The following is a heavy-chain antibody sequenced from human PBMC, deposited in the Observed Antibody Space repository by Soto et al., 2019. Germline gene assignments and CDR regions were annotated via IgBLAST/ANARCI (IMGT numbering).Heavy chain of an antibody. CDR3: AKPPLVWAHYYGMDV. V-gene: IGHV3-30*18. Sequence: QVQLVESGGGVVQPGRSLRLSCAASGFTISSYGMHWVRQAPGKGLEWVAVISYDGSNKYYRDSVKGRFTISRDNSKNTLYLQMNSLRADDTAVYYCAKPPLVWAHYYGMDVWGQGTTVTVSS. D-gene: IGHD2-2*01. J-gene: IGHJ6*02. CDR2: ISYDGSNK. CDR1: GFTISSYG.